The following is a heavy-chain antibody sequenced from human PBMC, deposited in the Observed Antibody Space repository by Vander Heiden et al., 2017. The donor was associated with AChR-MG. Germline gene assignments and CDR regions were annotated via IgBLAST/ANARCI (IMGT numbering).Heavy chain of an antibody. CDR1: GFTFSDYY. Sequence: QVQLVESGGGLVKPGGSLRLSCAASGFTFSDYYMGWIRQAPGKGLEWVSYISSSGSTIYYADSVKGRFTISRDNAKNSLYLQMNSLRAEDTAVYYCARATIYDFWSGYYSYGMDVWGQGTTVTVSS. D-gene: IGHD3-3*01. V-gene: IGHV3-11*01. CDR3: ARATIYDFWSGYYSYGMDV. CDR2: ISSSGSTI. J-gene: IGHJ6*02.